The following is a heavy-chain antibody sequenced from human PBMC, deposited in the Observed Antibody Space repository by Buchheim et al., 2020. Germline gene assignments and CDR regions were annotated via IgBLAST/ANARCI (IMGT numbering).Heavy chain of an antibody. J-gene: IGHJ5*02. Sequence: QVQLQESGPGLVKPSQTLSLTCTVSGGSISSGSYYWSWIRQPAGKGLEWIGRIYTSGSTNYNPSLKRRVTISVDTSKNQFSLKLSSVTAADTAVYYCARVHNYYDSSGSVDPWGQGTL. CDR2: IYTSGST. CDR3: ARVHNYYDSSGSVDP. V-gene: IGHV4-61*02. D-gene: IGHD3-22*01. CDR1: GGSISSGSYY.